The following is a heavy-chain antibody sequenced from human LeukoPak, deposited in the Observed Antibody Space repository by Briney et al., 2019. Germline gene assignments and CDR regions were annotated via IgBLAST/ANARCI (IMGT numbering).Heavy chain of an antibody. D-gene: IGHD6-13*01. Sequence: GGSLRLSCAASGFTFSSYSMNWVRQAPGKGLEWVSSISSSSSYIYYADSVKGRFTISRDNAKNSLYLQMNSLRAEDTAVYYCARELIAAAGTGAFDYWGQGTLVTVSS. CDR2: ISSSSSYI. CDR1: GFTFSSYS. J-gene: IGHJ4*02. V-gene: IGHV3-21*01. CDR3: ARELIAAAGTGAFDY.